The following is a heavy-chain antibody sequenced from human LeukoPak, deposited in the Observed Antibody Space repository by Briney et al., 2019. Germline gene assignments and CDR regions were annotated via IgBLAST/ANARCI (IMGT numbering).Heavy chain of an antibody. J-gene: IGHJ5*02. D-gene: IGHD5-18*01. CDR1: GGSISSGDYY. V-gene: IGHV4-31*03. Sequence: SETLSLTCTVSGGSISSGDYYWSWIRQLPGKGLEWIGHIYYSGSSYFNPSLKSRVTISIDTSKNQFSLKLSSVTAADTAGSYCARVHVDPTIFPRVWWFDPWGQGTLVTVSS. CDR2: IYYSGSS. CDR3: ARVHVDPTIFPRVWWFDP.